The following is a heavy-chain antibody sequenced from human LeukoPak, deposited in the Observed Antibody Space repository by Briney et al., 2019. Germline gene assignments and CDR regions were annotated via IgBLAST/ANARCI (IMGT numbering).Heavy chain of an antibody. V-gene: IGHV4-39*01. CDR2: IYYSGST. D-gene: IGHD4-17*01. J-gene: IGHJ4*02. Sequence: SETLSLTCTVSGGSISSSSYYWGWIRQPPGKGLAWIGSIYYSGSTYNNPSLKSRVTISVDTSKNQFSLKLSSVTAADTAVYYCARHRWDYGDEKGFDYWGQGALVTVSS. CDR3: ARHRWDYGDEKGFDY. CDR1: GGSISSSSYY.